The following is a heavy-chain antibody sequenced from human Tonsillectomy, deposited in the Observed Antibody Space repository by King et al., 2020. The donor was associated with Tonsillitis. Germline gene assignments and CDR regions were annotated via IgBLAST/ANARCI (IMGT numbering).Heavy chain of an antibody. CDR2: ITCSSRHV. Sequence: VQLVESGGGLVKPGGSLRLSCAASGFTFSDYSINLVRQAPGKGLELVSSITCSSRHVQLAHSVRGRFIFSRDNAKNSLYLQMNRLRVEDTAVYYCAVGTYRSAWSPIDYWGQGTLVTVSS. J-gene: IGHJ4*02. CDR1: GFTFSDYS. D-gene: IGHD6-13*01. V-gene: IGHV3-21*01. CDR3: AVGTYRSAWSPIDY.